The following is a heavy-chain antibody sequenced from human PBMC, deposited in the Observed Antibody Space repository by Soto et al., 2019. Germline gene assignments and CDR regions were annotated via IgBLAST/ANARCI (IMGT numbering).Heavy chain of an antibody. V-gene: IGHV1-46*01. CDR2: INPSGGST. CDR1: GYTFTSYY. J-gene: IGHJ4*02. Sequence: ASVRVSCKASGYTFTSYYMHWVRQAPGQGLEWMGIINPSGGSTSYAQKFQGRVTMTRDTSKNQFSLNLRSVTAADTAVYYCARLPSRHLVDYWGQGTLVTVSS. CDR3: ARLPSRHLVDY. D-gene: IGHD3-3*02.